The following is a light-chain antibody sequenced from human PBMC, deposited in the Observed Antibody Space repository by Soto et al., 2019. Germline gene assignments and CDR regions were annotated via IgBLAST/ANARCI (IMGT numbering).Light chain of an antibody. CDR2: DAS. CDR1: RDISNY. Sequence: DIQMTQSPSSLSASVGDRVTITCPASRDISNYLNWYQQKPGKAPKLLIYDASNLETGVPSRFSGSGSGTDFTFTISSLQPEDIATYYCQQYDNLPPLTFGGGTKV. CDR3: QQYDNLPPLT. J-gene: IGKJ4*01. V-gene: IGKV1-33*01.